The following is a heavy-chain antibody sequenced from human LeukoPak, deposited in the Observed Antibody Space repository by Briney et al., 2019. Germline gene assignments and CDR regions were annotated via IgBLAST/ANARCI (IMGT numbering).Heavy chain of an antibody. CDR2: IYYSGST. V-gene: IGHV4-59*12. CDR3: ARDLAGSGLDY. J-gene: IGHJ4*02. Sequence: PSETLSLTCTVSGGSISSYYWSWIRQPPGKGLEWIGYIYYSGSTNYNPSLKSRVTISVDTSKNQFSLKLSSVTAADTAVYYCARDLAGSGLDYWGQGTLVTVSS. CDR1: GGSISSYY. D-gene: IGHD6-13*01.